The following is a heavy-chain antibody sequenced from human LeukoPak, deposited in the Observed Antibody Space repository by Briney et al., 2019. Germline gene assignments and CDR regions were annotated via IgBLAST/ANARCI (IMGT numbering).Heavy chain of an antibody. CDR2: INPSGGST. V-gene: IGHV1-46*01. CDR1: GYTFTSYY. CDR3: ARNGAAMTTVTTFGLYYFDY. D-gene: IGHD4-17*01. Sequence: GASVKVSCKASGYTFTSYYMHWVRQAPGQGLEWMGIINPSGGSTSYAQKFQGRVTMTRDTSTSTVYMELSSLRSEDTAVYYCARNGAAMTTVTTFGLYYFDYWGQGTLVTVSS. J-gene: IGHJ4*02.